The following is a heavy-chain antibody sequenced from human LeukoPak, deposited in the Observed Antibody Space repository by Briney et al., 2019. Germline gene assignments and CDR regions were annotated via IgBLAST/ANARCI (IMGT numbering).Heavy chain of an antibody. J-gene: IGHJ4*02. Sequence: GASVTVSCKASGYTFTGYDINWVRQAPGQGLEWMGWMNPNSGDTGYAQKFQGRVTMTRNTSIDTAYMDLSGLRSEDTAVYYCTRGSLSGSSRDYWGQETLVTVS. D-gene: IGHD1-26*01. V-gene: IGHV1-8*01. CDR1: GYTFTGYD. CDR3: TRGSLSGSSRDY. CDR2: MNPNSGDT.